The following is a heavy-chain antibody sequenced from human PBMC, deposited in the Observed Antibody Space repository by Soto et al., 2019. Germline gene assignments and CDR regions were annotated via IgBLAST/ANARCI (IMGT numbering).Heavy chain of an antibody. CDR2: MNPNSGNT. J-gene: IGHJ5*02. Sequence: ALVKVSCKASGYTFTSYDINWVRQATGQGLEWMGWMNPNSGNTGYAQKFQGRVTMTRNTSISTAYMELSSLRSEDTAVYYCARSSEPRGYRWKRLRGWFDPCGQPILVTV. V-gene: IGHV1-8*01. CDR1: GYTFTSYD. CDR3: ARSSEPRGYRWKRLRGWFDP. D-gene: IGHD1-1*01.